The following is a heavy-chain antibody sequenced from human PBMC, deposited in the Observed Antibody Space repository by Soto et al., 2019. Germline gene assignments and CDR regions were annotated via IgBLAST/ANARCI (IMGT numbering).Heavy chain of an antibody. CDR1: GFSLSTSGVG. D-gene: IGHD3-22*01. V-gene: IGHV2-5*01. Sequence: SGPTLVNPTQTLTLTCTFSGFSLSTSGVGVGWIRQPPGKALEGLALIYWNDDKRYSPSLKSRLTITQDTSKNQVVLTMTNMDPVDTATYYCAPSLYYYDSSYFDYWGKGTLVTVSS. CDR2: IYWNDDK. CDR3: APSLYYYDSSYFDY. J-gene: IGHJ4*02.